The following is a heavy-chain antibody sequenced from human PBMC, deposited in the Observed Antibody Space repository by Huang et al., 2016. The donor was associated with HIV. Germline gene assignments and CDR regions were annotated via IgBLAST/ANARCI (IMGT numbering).Heavy chain of an antibody. CDR2: VNHGGRT. V-gene: IGHV4-34*01. CDR3: ATSRSGSGWFLDI. CDR1: GGSLHGYY. J-gene: IGHJ2*01. Sequence: QVQLSQWGAGPLRPSETLSLTCGVSGGSLHGYYWNWLRQSPGRGLEWIGEVNHGGRTKDNPSLKRRVTISVETSKIQFSLNLASVTATDTADYYCATSRSGSGWFLDIWGRGTLVSVS. D-gene: IGHD6-19*01.